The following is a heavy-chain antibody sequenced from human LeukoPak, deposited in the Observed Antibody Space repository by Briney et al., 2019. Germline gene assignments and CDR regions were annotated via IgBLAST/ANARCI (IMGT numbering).Heavy chain of an antibody. D-gene: IGHD2-2*01. J-gene: IGHJ4*02. CDR1: GGSISSHY. CDR2: IYYSGST. CDR3: ARSFRDIVVVPAAMGY. Sequence: PSETLSLTCTVSGGSISSHYWSWIRQPPGKGLEWIGYIYYSGSTNYNPSLKSRVTISVDTSKNQFSLKLSSVTAADTAVYYCARSFRDIVVVPAAMGYWGQGTLVTVSS. V-gene: IGHV4-59*08.